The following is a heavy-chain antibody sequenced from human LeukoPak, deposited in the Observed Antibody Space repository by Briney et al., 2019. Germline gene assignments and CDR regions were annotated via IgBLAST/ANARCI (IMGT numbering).Heavy chain of an antibody. J-gene: IGHJ4*02. Sequence: PSETLSLTCTVSGGSISSGSYYWSWIRQPAGKGLEWIGRIYTSGSTNYNPSLKSRVTISVDTSKNQFSLKLSSVTAADTAVYYCAGGAWNYYYWGQGTLVTVPS. D-gene: IGHD1-7*01. CDR3: AGGAWNYYY. CDR2: IYTSGST. V-gene: IGHV4-61*02. CDR1: GGSISSGSYY.